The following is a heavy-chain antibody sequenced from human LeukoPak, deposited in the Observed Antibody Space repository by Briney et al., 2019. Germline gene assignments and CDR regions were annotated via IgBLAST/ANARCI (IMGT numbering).Heavy chain of an antibody. CDR3: AKGSGYYPEGSDY. CDR2: ISGSGGST. V-gene: IGHV3-23*01. CDR1: GFTFGSYA. Sequence: GGSLRLSCAASGFTFGSYAMSWVRQAPGKGLEWVSGISGSGGSTYYADSVKGRFTISRDNSKNTLYLQMNSLRAEDTAVYYCAKGSGYYPEGSDYWGQGTLVTVSS. J-gene: IGHJ4*02. D-gene: IGHD3-22*01.